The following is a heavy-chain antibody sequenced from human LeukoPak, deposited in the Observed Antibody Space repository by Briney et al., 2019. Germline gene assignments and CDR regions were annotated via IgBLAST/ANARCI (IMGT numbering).Heavy chain of an antibody. V-gene: IGHV1-2*02. Sequence: ASVKVSCKASGYPFTSYYMHWLRQAPGQGLEWMGWINFSGGTKYAEKFRGRVTVTRDTSTATAYMELTSLTSDDTAVYCCARDLRLFDYWGQGTLVTVSA. J-gene: IGHJ4*02. CDR2: INFSGGT. CDR1: GYPFTSYY. D-gene: IGHD3-3*01. CDR3: ARDLRLFDY.